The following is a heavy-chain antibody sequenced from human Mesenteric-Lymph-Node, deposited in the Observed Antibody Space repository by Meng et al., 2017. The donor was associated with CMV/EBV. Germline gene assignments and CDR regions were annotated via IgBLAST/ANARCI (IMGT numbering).Heavy chain of an antibody. J-gene: IGHJ3*02. CDR2: INQDGSAK. D-gene: IGHD3-22*01. Sequence: GESLKLSCAASGFRFSRNWMSWVLQAPGKGLEWVANINQDGSAKVYLDSVKGRVTVSRDNAKNSMYLQMNSLRVEDTAVYYFATDPYDNGGYGAFDIWGQGTVVTVSS. CDR3: ATDPYDNGGYGAFDI. V-gene: IGHV3-7*01. CDR1: GFRFSRNW.